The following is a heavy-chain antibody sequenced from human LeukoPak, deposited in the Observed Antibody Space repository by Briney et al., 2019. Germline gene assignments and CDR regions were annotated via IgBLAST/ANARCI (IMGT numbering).Heavy chain of an antibody. Sequence: PGGSLRLSCAASGFTFSDHYMDWVRQAPGKGLEWVGRTRNKANSYTTEYAASVKGRFTMSRDDSKNSLYLQMNSLKTEDTAVYYCARVEDDYGDYYYGMDVWGQGTTVTVSS. CDR3: ARVEDDYGDYYYGMDV. J-gene: IGHJ6*02. V-gene: IGHV3-72*01. CDR2: TRNKANSYTT. CDR1: GFTFSDHY. D-gene: IGHD4-17*01.